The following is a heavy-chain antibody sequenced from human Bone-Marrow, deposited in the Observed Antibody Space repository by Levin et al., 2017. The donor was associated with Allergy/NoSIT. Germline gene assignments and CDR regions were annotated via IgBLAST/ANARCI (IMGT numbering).Heavy chain of an antibody. CDR1: GGSVSSGEYR. CDR3: PRPRGAYDILSALMYYMDV. CDR2: IYFTGSP. Sequence: SCTVSGGSVSSGEYRWNWVRQPPGKGPEWIGFIYFTGSPSYSPSLKSRAAISADTSKNQFSLRLTSVTAAHTAVYFCPRPRGAYDILSALMYYMDVWGKGTTVTVSS. J-gene: IGHJ6*03. D-gene: IGHD3-9*01. V-gene: IGHV4-30-4*08.